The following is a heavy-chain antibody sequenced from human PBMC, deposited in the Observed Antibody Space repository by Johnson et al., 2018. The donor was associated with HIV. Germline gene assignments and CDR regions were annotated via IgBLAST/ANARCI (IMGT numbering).Heavy chain of an antibody. CDR1: GFTFNRYG. D-gene: IGHD6-6*01. CDR3: ARDRAEYSTWLDAFDI. V-gene: IGHV3-30*03. CDR2: ISYDGTDT. J-gene: IGHJ3*02. Sequence: QVQLVESGGGVVQPGRSLRVSCAASGFTFNRYGMHWVRQAPGKGLEWVALISYDGTDTYYADSVKGRFSISRANSKNTLYLQMNSLRAEDTAVFYCARDRAEYSTWLDAFDIWGQGTMVTVSS.